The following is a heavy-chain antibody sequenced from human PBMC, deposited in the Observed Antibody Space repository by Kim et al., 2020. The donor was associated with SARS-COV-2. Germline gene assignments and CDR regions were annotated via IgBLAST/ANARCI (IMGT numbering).Heavy chain of an antibody. CDR3: ARDPSDLAAAVSDY. Sequence: SETLSLTCTVSGYSISSGYYWGWIRQPPGKGLEWIGSIYHSGSTYYNPSLKSRVTISVDTSKNQFSLKVSSVTAADTAVYYCARDPSDLAAAVSDYWGQGTLVTVSS. J-gene: IGHJ4*02. D-gene: IGHD6-13*01. V-gene: IGHV4-38-2*02. CDR1: GYSISSGYY. CDR2: IYHSGST.